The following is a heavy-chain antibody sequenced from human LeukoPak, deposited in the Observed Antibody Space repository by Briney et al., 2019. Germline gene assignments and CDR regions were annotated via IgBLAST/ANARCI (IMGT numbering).Heavy chain of an antibody. D-gene: IGHD6-19*01. V-gene: IGHV3-7*01. CDR2: IQQDGREK. CDR3: ARDSYSSGWDAFDI. CDR1: GFTFSSYE. J-gene: IGHJ3*02. Sequence: PGGSLRLSCAASGFTFSSYEMNWVRQAPGKGLEWVANIQQDGREKYYVDSVKGRFTISRDNAKNSLYLQMNSLRAEDTAVYYCARDSYSSGWDAFDIWGQGTMVTVSS.